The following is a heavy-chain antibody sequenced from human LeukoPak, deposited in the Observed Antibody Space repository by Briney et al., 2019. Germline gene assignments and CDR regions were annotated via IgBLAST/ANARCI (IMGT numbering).Heavy chain of an antibody. CDR1: GFTFSSYG. V-gene: IGHV3-30*02. D-gene: IGHD3-10*01. CDR2: IRYDGSNK. CDR3: AKTALDYYGSGRGKAFDI. Sequence: GGSLRLSCAASGFTFSSYGMHWVRQAPGKGLEWVAFIRYDGSNKYYADSVKGRFTISRDNSKNTLYLQMNSLRAEDTAVYYCAKTALDYYGSGRGKAFDIWGQGTMVTVSS. J-gene: IGHJ3*02.